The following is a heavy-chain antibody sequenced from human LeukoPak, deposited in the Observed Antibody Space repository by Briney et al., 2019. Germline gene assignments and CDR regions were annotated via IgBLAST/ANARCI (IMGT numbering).Heavy chain of an antibody. CDR2: IYTSGST. CDR1: GGSISSYY. J-gene: IGHJ4*02. D-gene: IGHD3-3*01. CDR3: ARIKGYYDFWSGTMYYFDY. Sequence: SETLSLTCTVSGGSISSYYWSWIRQPPGKGLEWIGYIYTSGSTNYNPSLKSRVTISVGTSKNQFSLKLSSVTAADTAVYYCARIKGYYDFWSGTMYYFDYWGQGTLVTVSS. V-gene: IGHV4-4*09.